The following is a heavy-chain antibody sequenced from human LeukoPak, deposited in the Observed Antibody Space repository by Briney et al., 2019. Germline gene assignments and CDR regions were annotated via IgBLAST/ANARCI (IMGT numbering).Heavy chain of an antibody. CDR2: INSDGGGA. J-gene: IGHJ4*02. CDR3: AKAPGGVAAELDY. D-gene: IGHD6-13*01. CDR1: GITFGNNW. V-gene: IGHV3-74*01. Sequence: PGGSLRLSCAASGITFGNNWMHWVRQGPGKGLVWISRINSDGGGAIYADSVKGRFTVSRDNAKNTLYLQMNSLRAEDTAVYYCAKAPGGVAAELDYWGQGTLVTVFS.